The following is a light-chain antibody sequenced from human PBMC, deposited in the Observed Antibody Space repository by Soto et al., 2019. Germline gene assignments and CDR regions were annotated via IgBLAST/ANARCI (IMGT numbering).Light chain of an antibody. CDR2: AAS. CDR3: QQIYSAPLT. J-gene: IGKJ4*01. Sequence: IQMTQSQSSLSASVGDRVTITFRASQSITTYLNWYRQKPGKAPKLLIYAASSLQSGVPSRFSGSGSETEFTLSISSLQPEDFATYFCQQIYSAPLTFCGGTKVDIK. CDR1: QSITTY. V-gene: IGKV1-39*01.